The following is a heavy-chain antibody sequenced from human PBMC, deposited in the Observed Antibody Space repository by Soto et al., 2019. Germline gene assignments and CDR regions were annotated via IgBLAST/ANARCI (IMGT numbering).Heavy chain of an antibody. J-gene: IGHJ6*02. CDR2: IYSGGST. CDR3: ARDPNIVLVPAALRSYYYYYGMDV. CDR1: GFTVSSNY. V-gene: IGHV3-66*01. D-gene: IGHD2-2*01. Sequence: PGGSLRLSCAASGFTVSSNYMSWVRQAPGKGLEWVSVIYSGGSTYYADSVKGRFTISRDNSENTLYLQMNSLRAEDTAVYYCARDPNIVLVPAALRSYYYYYGMDVWGQGTTVTVSS.